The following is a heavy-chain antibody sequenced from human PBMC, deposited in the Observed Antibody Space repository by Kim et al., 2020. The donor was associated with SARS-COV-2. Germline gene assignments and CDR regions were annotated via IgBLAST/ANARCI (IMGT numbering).Heavy chain of an antibody. CDR3: ATRYSYDKGDFDY. D-gene: IGHD5-18*01. Sequence: YAQNFQGRVTMTRDTSTSTVYMELSSLRSEDTAVYYCATRYSYDKGDFDYWGQGTLVTVSS. J-gene: IGHJ4*02. V-gene: IGHV1-46*01.